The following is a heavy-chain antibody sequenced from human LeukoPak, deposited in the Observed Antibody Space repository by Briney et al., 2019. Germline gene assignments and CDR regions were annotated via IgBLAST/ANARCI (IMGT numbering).Heavy chain of an antibody. V-gene: IGHV3-74*01. CDR3: ARDELHTGTYFPFDY. D-gene: IGHD1-26*01. CDR1: GFSFSSYW. J-gene: IGHJ4*02. CDR2: IRTDGGTK. Sequence: GGSLRLSCEGSGFSFSSYWMHWVRQAPGKGLAWVSRIRTDGGTKYYADSVKGRFTVSRDNAKNSLYLQMNSLRAEDTAVYYCARDELHTGTYFPFDYWGQGTLVTVSS.